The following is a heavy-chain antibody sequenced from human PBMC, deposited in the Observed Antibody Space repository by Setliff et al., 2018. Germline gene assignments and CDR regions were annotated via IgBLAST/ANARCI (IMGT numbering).Heavy chain of an antibody. Sequence: ASVKVSCKASGYTFTSYGISWVRQAPGQGLEWMGWISAYNGNTNYAEKVQGRVTMSTDTSTSTAYMELRSLRSDDTAVYFCARARKYFDDTSGYYYDRDYYFYMDVWGKGTTVTVSS. J-gene: IGHJ6*03. D-gene: IGHD3-22*01. CDR2: ISAYNGNT. CDR1: GYTFTSYG. V-gene: IGHV1-18*01. CDR3: ARARKYFDDTSGYYYDRDYYFYMDV.